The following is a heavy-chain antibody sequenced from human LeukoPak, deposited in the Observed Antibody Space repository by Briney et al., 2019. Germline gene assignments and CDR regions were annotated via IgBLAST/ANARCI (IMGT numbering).Heavy chain of an antibody. CDR3: ARGPVRLARPYDY. J-gene: IGHJ4*02. CDR2: INHTGST. CDR1: GXSLSGAY. D-gene: IGHD3-9*01. V-gene: IGHV4-34*01. Sequence: SETLSLTCTVQGXSLSGAYGTWIRQPPGKGLEWIGEINHTGSTNYNPSFKSRVTMSADTPKNQVSLNLTSVTAADTAVYYCARGPVRLARPYDYWGQGTLVTVSS.